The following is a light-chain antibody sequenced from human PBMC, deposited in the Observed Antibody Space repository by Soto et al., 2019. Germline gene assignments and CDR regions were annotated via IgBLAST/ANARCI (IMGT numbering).Light chain of an antibody. CDR1: QTIGRNY. V-gene: IGKV3-20*01. CDR2: GTS. J-gene: IGKJ4*01. CDR3: QQYASSPLLT. Sequence: EIVLTQSPGTLSLSPGETATLFCRASQTIGRNYLAWYQQKPGQAPRLLIFGTSTRATGIPDRFSGSGSGTDFTLSISRLEPEDFAVYYCQQYASSPLLTFGGGTKVDIK.